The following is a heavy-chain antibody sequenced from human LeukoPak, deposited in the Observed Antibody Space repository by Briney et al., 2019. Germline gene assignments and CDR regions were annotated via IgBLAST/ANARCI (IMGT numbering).Heavy chain of an antibody. CDR2: IKQDGSKK. V-gene: IGHV3-7*03. D-gene: IGHD6-13*01. Sequence: PGGSLRLSCVASGFPFSSYWMTWVRQAPGKGLEWVANIKQDGSKKSYVDSVKGRFTISRDNAKNSLYLQMNSLRAEDTAVYYCARDRVAAAGTNWFDPWGQGTLVTVSS. CDR3: ARDRVAAAGTNWFDP. J-gene: IGHJ5*02. CDR1: GFPFSSYW.